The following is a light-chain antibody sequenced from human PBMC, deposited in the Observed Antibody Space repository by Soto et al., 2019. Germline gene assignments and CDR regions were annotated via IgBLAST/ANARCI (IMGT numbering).Light chain of an antibody. Sequence: DFGGYNYVSWYQQHPGKAPKLMIYDVSNRPSGVSNRFSGSKSGNTASLTISGLQAEDEADYYCSSYTSSSTPYVFGTGTRSPS. J-gene: IGLJ1*01. CDR1: DFGGYNY. CDR2: DVS. V-gene: IGLV2-14*04. CDR3: SSYTSSSTPYV.